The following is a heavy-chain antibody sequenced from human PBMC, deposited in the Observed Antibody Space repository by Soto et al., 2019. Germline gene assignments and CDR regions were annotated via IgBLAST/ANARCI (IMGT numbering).Heavy chain of an antibody. J-gene: IGHJ6*04. CDR1: GYSFTSYW. D-gene: IGHD6-6*01. CDR3: GSFRQRLVGGYYYYGMDV. CDR2: IDPSDSYT. V-gene: IGHV5-10-1*01. Sequence: GESLKISCKGSGYSFTSYWISWVRQMPGKGLEWMGRIDPSDSYTNYSPSFQGHVTISADKSISTAYLQWSSLKASDTAMYYCGSFRQRLVGGYYYYGMDVGAKGTRVTVS.